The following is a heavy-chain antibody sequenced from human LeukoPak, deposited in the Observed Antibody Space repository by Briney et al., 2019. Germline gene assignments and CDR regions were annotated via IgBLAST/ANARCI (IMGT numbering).Heavy chain of an antibody. CDR3: ATEDF. J-gene: IGHJ4*02. V-gene: IGHV3-21*01. CDR1: GFIFRVPS. Sequence: GGALRLSCAASGFIFRVPSMNWVRQAPGKGLEWVPSISSSSTYMYYAGSVRGRFTISRDNAKNSLFLQMNSLRAEDTAVYYCATEDFWGQGTLVTVSS. CDR2: ISSSSTYM.